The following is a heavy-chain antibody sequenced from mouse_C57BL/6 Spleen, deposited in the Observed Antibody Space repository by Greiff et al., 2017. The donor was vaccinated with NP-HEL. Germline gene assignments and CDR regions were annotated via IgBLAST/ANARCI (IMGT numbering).Heavy chain of an antibody. V-gene: IGHV1-69*01. Sequence: QVQLQQPGAELVMPGASVKLSCKASGDTFTSYWMHWVKQRPGQGLEWIGEIDPSDSYTNYNQKFKGKSTLTVDKSSSTAYMQLSSLTSEDSAVYYCARGYYGRGFDYWGQGTTLTVSS. CDR2: IDPSDSYT. J-gene: IGHJ2*01. CDR3: ARGYYGRGFDY. CDR1: GDTFTSYW. D-gene: IGHD1-1*01.